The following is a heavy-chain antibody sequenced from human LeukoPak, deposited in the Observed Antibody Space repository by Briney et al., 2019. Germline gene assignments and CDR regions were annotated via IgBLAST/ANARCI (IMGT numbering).Heavy chain of an antibody. CDR1: GFTFSNYA. J-gene: IGHJ6*04. CDR2: ISGSGGSA. Sequence: GGSLRLSCAASGFTFSNYAMSWVRQAPGKGLEWVSTISGSGGSAYYADSVKGRFTISRDNSKNTLYLQMNSLRAEDTAVYYCAELGITMIGGVWGKGTTVTISS. V-gene: IGHV3-23*01. D-gene: IGHD3-10*02. CDR3: AELGITMIGGV.